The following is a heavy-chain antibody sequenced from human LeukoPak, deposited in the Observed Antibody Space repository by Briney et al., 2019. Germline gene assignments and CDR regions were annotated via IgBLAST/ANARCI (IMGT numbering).Heavy chain of an antibody. CDR1: GFTFNNYG. D-gene: IGHD3-10*01. V-gene: IGHV3-30*02. CDR2: IRYNGNNQ. Sequence: GGSLRLSCAASGFTFNNYGMHWVRQAPGKGLEWVAFIRYNGNNQYYADSVKGRFTISRDNSKNTLYLQMNSLKGNDTAVYYCAKDSAFYYIDVWGKGTTVIISS. J-gene: IGHJ6*03. CDR3: AKDSAFYYIDV.